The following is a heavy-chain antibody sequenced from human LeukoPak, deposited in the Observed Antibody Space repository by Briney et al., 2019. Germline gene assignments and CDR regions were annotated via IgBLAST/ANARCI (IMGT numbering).Heavy chain of an antibody. CDR3: ARVRCSGGSCYGKFGYYYYGMDV. CDR2: INSSSSYI. Sequence: GGALRLSCAASGFTFSSYSMNRVRQAPGKGLEWVSSINSSSSYIYYADSVKGRFTISRDNAKNSLYLQMNSLRAEDTAVYYCARVRCSGGSCYGKFGYYYYGMDVWGQGTTVTVSS. V-gene: IGHV3-21*01. CDR1: GFTFSSYS. J-gene: IGHJ6*02. D-gene: IGHD2-15*01.